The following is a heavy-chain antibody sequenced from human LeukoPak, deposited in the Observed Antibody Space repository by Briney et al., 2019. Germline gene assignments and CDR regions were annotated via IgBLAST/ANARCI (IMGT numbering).Heavy chain of an antibody. CDR1: GGTFSSYA. CDR2: IIPIFGTA. J-gene: IGHJ4*02. CDR3: VRGAYAKEELAPPGWDY. V-gene: IGHV1-69*05. D-gene: IGHD1-26*01. Sequence: ASVKVSCKASGGTFSSYAISWVRQAPGQGLEWMGGIIPIFGTANYAQKFQARVTMTRDTSTSTVYMELSSLRTEDTAVYYCVRGAYAKEELAPPGWDYGGQGTLVTVSS.